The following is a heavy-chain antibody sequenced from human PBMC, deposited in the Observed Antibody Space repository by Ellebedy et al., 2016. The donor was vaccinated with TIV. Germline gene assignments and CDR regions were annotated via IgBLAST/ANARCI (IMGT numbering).Heavy chain of an antibody. J-gene: IGHJ4*02. CDR3: ARSRGGSSGYYYDLGFDY. CDR2: IYYSGST. V-gene: IGHV4-61*08. D-gene: IGHD3-22*01. CDR1: GGSISSGGYY. Sequence: MPGGSLRLSCTVSGGSISSGGYYWSWIRQHPGKGLEWIGYIYYSGSTNYNPSLKSRVTISVDTSKNQFSLKLSSVTAADTAVYYCARSRGGSSGYYYDLGFDYWGQGTLVTVSS.